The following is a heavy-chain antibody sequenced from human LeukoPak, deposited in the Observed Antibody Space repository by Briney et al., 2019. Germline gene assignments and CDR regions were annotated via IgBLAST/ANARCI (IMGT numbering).Heavy chain of an antibody. CDR2: IKQDGSEK. CDR1: GFTFSSYW. D-gene: IGHD2-15*01. Sequence: GGSLRLSCAASGFTFSSYWMSWVRQAPGKGLEWVANIKQDGSEKYYVDSVKGRYTISRDNAKNTLNLQMNSLRAEDTAIYYCAKNGDRGAYCSGGSCYPYYYYSMDVWGKGTTVTISS. V-gene: IGHV3-7*03. J-gene: IGHJ6*03. CDR3: AKNGDRGAYCSGGSCYPYYYYSMDV.